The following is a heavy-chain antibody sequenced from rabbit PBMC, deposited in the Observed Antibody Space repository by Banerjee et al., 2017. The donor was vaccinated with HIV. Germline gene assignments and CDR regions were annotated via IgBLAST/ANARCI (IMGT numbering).Heavy chain of an antibody. J-gene: IGHJ4*01. CDR2: IYTGDGNT. Sequence: QSLEESGGDLVQPGGSLTLSCKASGFDFSTYYMTWVRQAPGKGLEWIACIYTGDGNTYYASWAKGRFTISKTSSTTVTLQMTSLTAADTATYFCARDRDGDAGYGSLALWGPGTLVTVS. D-gene: IGHD7-1*01. CDR3: ARDRDGDAGYGSLAL. V-gene: IGHV1S40*01. CDR1: GFDFSTYY.